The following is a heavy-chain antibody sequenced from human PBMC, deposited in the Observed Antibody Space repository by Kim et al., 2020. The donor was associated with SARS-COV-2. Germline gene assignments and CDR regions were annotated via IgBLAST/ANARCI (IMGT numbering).Heavy chain of an antibody. J-gene: IGHJ4*02. D-gene: IGHD3-22*01. CDR1: GFTFSSYG. Sequence: GGSLRLSCAASGFTFSSYGMHWVRQAPGKGLEWVAVIWYDGSNKYYADSVKGRFTISRDNSKNTLYLQMNSLRAEDTAVYYCARDHRGNGYYYDSSGYFDYWGQGTLVTVSS. V-gene: IGHV3-33*01. CDR3: ARDHRGNGYYYDSSGYFDY. CDR2: IWYDGSNK.